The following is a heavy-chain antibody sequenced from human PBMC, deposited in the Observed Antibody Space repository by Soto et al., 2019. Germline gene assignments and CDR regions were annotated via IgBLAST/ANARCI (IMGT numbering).Heavy chain of an antibody. J-gene: IGHJ5*02. CDR1: GFTFTSSA. CDR2: IVVGSGNT. V-gene: IGHV1-58*01. Sequence: GASVKVSCKASGFTFTSSAVQWVRQARGQRLEWIGWIVVGSGNTNYAQKFQERVTITRDMSTSTAYMELSSLRSEDTAVYYCAAGGGGLLGFDPWGQGTLVTVSS. D-gene: IGHD3-10*01. CDR3: AAGGGGLLGFDP.